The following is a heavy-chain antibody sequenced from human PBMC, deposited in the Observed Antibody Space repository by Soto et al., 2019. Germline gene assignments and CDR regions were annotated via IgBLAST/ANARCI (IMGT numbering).Heavy chain of an antibody. D-gene: IGHD3-3*01. V-gene: IGHV3-23*01. CDR3: AKAETYDFWSGLHFDY. CDR2: ISGSGGST. J-gene: IGHJ4*02. Sequence: QSGGSLRLSCVASGVTFSSFAMSWVRQAPGKGLEWVSTISGSGGSTYYADSVKGRLTISRDNSKNTLSLHINSLRAEDTAVYYCAKAETYDFWSGLHFDYWGQGTLVTVSS. CDR1: GVTFSSFA.